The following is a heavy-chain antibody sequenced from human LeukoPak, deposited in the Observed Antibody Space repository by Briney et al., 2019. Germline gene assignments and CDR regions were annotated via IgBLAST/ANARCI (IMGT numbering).Heavy chain of an antibody. CDR2: ISGSSSYI. J-gene: IGHJ4*02. D-gene: IGHD1-26*01. CDR1: GFTFSTYN. CDR3: ARDISGSYTPPDY. V-gene: IGHV3-21*01. Sequence: PGGSLRLSCAASGFTFSTYNMNWVRQAPGKGLEWVSSISGSSSYIYYADSVKGRFTISRDNAKNSLYLQMNSLRAEDTAVYYCARDISGSYTPPDYWGQGTLVTVSS.